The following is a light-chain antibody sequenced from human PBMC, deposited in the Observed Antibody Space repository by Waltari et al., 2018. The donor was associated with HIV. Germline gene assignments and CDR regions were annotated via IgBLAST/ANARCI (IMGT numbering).Light chain of an antibody. V-gene: IGLV1-47*01. CDR2: RND. Sequence: QSVLTQPPPASGTPGQRVTISCSGSRSNLGKNFIYWYQQFPGTAPKLLIYRNDQRPSGVPDRFSGSKSGTSASLAISGLRSEDEADYYCATWDDSLSGWVFGGGTKLTVL. CDR1: RSNLGKNF. J-gene: IGLJ3*02. CDR3: ATWDDSLSGWV.